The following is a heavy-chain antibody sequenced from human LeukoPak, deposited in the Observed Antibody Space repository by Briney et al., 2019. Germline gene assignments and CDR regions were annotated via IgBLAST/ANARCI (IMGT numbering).Heavy chain of an antibody. CDR1: GFTFSSYG. CDR3: AKDRVYCSSTSCYDGSYYYYYGMDV. CDR2: ISYDGSNK. Sequence: GGSLRLSCAASGFTFSSYGMHWVRQAPGKGLEWVAVISYDGSNKYYADSVKGRFTISRDNSKNTLYLQMNSLRVEDTAVYYCAKDRVYCSSTSCYDGSYYYYYGMDVWGKGTTVTVSS. J-gene: IGHJ6*04. V-gene: IGHV3-30*18. D-gene: IGHD2-2*01.